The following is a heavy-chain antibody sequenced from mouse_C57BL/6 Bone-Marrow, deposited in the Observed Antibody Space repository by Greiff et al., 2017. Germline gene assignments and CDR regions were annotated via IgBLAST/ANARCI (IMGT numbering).Heavy chain of an antibody. J-gene: IGHJ1*03. V-gene: IGHV1-82*01. CDR2: IYPGDGDT. CDR3: GYYDV. CDR1: GYAFSSSW. Sequence: VKLQESGPELVKPGASVKLSCKASGYAFSSSWMNWVKQRPGKGLEWIGRIYPGDGDTNYNGKFKGKATLSADKSSSTAYMQLSNLTSEDSAVYFCGYYDVGDTGNAITVTS.